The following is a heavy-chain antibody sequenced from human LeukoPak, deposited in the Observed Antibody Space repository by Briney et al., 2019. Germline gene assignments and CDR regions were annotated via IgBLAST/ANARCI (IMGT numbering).Heavy chain of an antibody. CDR2: IYYSGST. CDR1: GGSISSYY. CDR3: ARTLGYSYGYPFDY. J-gene: IGHJ4*02. V-gene: IGHV4-59*01. D-gene: IGHD5-18*01. Sequence: PSETLSLTCSVSGGSISSYYWGWIRQPPGKGLEWIGYIYYSGSTNYNPSLKSRVTISVDTSKNQFSLKLSSVTAADTAVYYCARTLGYSYGYPFDYWGQGTLVTVSS.